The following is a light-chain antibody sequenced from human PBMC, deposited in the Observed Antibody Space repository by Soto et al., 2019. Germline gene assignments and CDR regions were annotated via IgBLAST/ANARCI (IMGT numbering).Light chain of an antibody. CDR2: KAS. J-gene: IGKJ1*01. Sequence: DIQMTQSPSTLSASGGDTVTITCRASQSISTRLAWYQQEPGKAPKLLIYKASSLQSGVPSRFSAIGSGTEFTLTISSLQPDAFATYYCQQYNFPSRTFGQGTKVEIK. CDR1: QSISTR. CDR3: QQYNFPSRT. V-gene: IGKV1-5*03.